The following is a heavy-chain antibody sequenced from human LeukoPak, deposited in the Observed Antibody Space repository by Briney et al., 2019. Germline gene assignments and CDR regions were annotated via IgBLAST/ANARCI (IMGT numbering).Heavy chain of an antibody. D-gene: IGHD3-22*01. CDR1: RFTFSSFT. J-gene: IGHJ4*02. Sequence: GGSLRLSCAASRFTFSSFTMSRVRQAPGKGLEWVSGITGSGGSVYYADSVKGRFTICRDNSKNTLYMQMNSLRAEDTAVYYCAKPGGMYYYDSSGSNSPGYFDQWGQGTLVTVSS. CDR2: ITGSGGSV. CDR3: AKPGGMYYYDSSGSNSPGYFDQ. V-gene: IGHV3-23*01.